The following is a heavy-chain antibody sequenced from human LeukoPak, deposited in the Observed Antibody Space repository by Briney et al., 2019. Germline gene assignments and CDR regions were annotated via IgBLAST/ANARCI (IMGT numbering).Heavy chain of an antibody. Sequence: PGGSLRLSCAASGFTFSDYWMTWVRQAPGKGLEWVANIKEDGSEKYYVDSVRGGFTISRDNAKNSLYLQMNGLTAEDTAVYYCARDQTWRYCSGDSCQFQGFAIWGQGTMVTASS. J-gene: IGHJ3*02. CDR2: IKEDGSEK. V-gene: IGHV3-7*01. CDR3: ARDQTWRYCSGDSCQFQGFAI. CDR1: GFTFSDYW. D-gene: IGHD2-15*01.